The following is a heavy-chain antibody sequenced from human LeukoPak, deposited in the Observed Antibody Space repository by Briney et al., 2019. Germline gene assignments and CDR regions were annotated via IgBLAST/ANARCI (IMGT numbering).Heavy chain of an antibody. D-gene: IGHD1-1*01. J-gene: IGHJ4*02. CDR1: GFTFGDYA. CDR3: AKSRSGSANWALQIFDN. V-gene: IGHV3-49*03. Sequence: GRSLRLSCTTSGFTFGDYAMSWFRQAPGKGLEWVGFIRSKAYGGTTEYAASVKGRFTISRDDSKSIAYLQMNSLRAEDTAVYFCAKSRSGSANWALQIFDNWGQGTLVTVSS. CDR2: IRSKAYGGTT.